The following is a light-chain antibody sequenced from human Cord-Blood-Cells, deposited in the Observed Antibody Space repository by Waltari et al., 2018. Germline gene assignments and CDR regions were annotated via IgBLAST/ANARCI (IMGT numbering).Light chain of an antibody. J-gene: IGKJ1*01. V-gene: IGKV3-20*01. CDR3: QQYGSSPRT. CDR2: GAS. CDR1: QSVSSSY. Sequence: EIVLTQSPGTRSLSPGERATLSCRASQSVSSSYLAWYQQKPGQAPRIRIWGASSRATGIPDRFRGSGSGTDFTRTISRLEPEEFAVYYCQQYGSSPRTFGQGTKVEIK.